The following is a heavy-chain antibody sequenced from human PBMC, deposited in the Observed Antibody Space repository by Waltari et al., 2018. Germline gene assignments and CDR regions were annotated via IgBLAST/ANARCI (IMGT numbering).Heavy chain of an antibody. CDR2: VFTSGTT. J-gene: IGHJ3*01. CDR3: ARAQERRDAFDF. CDR1: GVAMTCTY. Sequence: QLHLQESGPGLVRPSETLSLTCTVSGVAMTCTYWNCTRQPAAKGLEYIGRVFTSGTTNYNPSLKSRVSMSIDTSKGQFSLHLTSVTAADTAVYYCARAQERRDAFDFWGKGTMVTVSS. D-gene: IGHD1-1*01. V-gene: IGHV4-4*07.